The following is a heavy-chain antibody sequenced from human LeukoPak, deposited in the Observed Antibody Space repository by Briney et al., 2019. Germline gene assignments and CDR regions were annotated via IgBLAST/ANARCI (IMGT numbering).Heavy chain of an antibody. CDR2: IYTTGKT. CDR1: GFTVSINY. J-gene: IGHJ4*02. CDR3: ARGPGGASSWYDY. Sequence: PGGSLRLSCAASGFTVSINYMSWVRQAPGEGLEWVSVIYTTGKTYYADSVKGRFSISRDNSKNTVYLQMNSLRAEDTAVYYCARGPGGASSWYDYWGQGTLVTVSS. V-gene: IGHV3-53*01. D-gene: IGHD3-16*01.